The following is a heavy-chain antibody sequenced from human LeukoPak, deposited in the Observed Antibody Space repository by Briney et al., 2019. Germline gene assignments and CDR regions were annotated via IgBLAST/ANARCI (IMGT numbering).Heavy chain of an antibody. CDR2: IIPIFGTA. Sequence: SMKVSCKASGGTFSSYAISWVRQAPGQGLEWMGGIIPIFGTANYAQKFQGRVTITADESTSTAYMELSSLRSEDTAVYYCARDYGDYRYGMDVWGQGTTVTVSS. CDR3: ARDYGDYRYGMDV. V-gene: IGHV1-69*13. CDR1: GGTFSSYA. D-gene: IGHD4-17*01. J-gene: IGHJ6*02.